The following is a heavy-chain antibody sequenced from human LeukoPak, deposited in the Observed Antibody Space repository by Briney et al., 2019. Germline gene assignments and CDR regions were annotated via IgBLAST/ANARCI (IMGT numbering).Heavy chain of an antibody. CDR2: IYYSGST. Sequence: SQTLSLTCTVPGGSISSGGYYWSWIRQPPGKGLEWIGSIYYSGSTYYNPSLKSRVTISVDTSKNQFSLKLSSVTAADTAVYYCARVPRRWYFDYWGQGTLVTVSS. D-gene: IGHD2-15*01. V-gene: IGHV4-39*01. CDR1: GGSISSGGYY. J-gene: IGHJ4*02. CDR3: ARVPRRWYFDY.